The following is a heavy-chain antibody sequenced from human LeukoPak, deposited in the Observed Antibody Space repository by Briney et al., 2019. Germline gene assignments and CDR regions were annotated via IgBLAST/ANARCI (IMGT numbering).Heavy chain of an antibody. J-gene: IGHJ6*03. CDR3: ARPPTTVHFYYYMDV. CDR2: FSGSSGNT. Sequence: GGSLRLSCAASGFTFSSYILNWVRQAPGKGLEWVSSFSGSSGNTYYADSVKGRFTISRDISKSTVYLQMNSLRAEDTAVYYCARPPTTVHFYYYMDVWGKGTTVTVSS. CDR1: GFTFSSYI. D-gene: IGHD4-11*01. V-gene: IGHV3-23*01.